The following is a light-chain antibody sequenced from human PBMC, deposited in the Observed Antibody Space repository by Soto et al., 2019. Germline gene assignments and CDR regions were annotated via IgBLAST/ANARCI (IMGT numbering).Light chain of an antibody. CDR1: QSISSW. Sequence: DTQMTQSPSTLSASVGDRVTITCRASQSISSWLAWYQQRPGKAPKLLIYKASSLESGVPSRFSGSGSGTEFTLTISSLQPDDFDTYYCQQSNSYSWTFGQGTKVDIK. J-gene: IGKJ1*01. CDR2: KAS. V-gene: IGKV1-5*03. CDR3: QQSNSYSWT.